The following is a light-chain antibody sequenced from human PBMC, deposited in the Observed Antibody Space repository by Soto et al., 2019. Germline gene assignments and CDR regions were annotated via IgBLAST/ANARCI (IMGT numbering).Light chain of an antibody. CDR2: GAS. V-gene: IGKV3-20*01. J-gene: IGKJ2*01. CDR1: QSVSSSS. CDR3: KQYGSSPS. Sequence: EIVLTQSPGTLSLSPGERATLSCRASQSVSSSSVAWYKQKPGQAPRLLIHGASSRATGIPDRFSGSGSGTDFTLTISRLEPEDFAVYYCKQYGSSPSFGQGTKLEIK.